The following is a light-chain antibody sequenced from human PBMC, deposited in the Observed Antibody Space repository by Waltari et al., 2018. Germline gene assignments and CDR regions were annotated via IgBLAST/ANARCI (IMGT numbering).Light chain of an antibody. V-gene: IGLV1-40*01. J-gene: IGLJ1*01. Sequence: QSVLTQPPSVSGAPGPRITIPCTGTSTNIGYGFRVPWYRQLPGTAPKVVIYDNNNRPSGVPDRFSGSRSGTSASLAISGLRAEDEADYYCQSYDTSDLYVFGSGTQVTVL. CDR2: DNN. CDR1: STNIGYGFR. CDR3: QSYDTSDLYV.